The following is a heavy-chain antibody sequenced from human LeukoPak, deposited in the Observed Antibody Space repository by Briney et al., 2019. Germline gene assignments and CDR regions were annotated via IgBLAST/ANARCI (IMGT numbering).Heavy chain of an antibody. J-gene: IGHJ4*02. D-gene: IGHD5-24*01. CDR3: AKGGDGYNYGSYFDY. CDR1: GFTSSSYG. CDR2: IRYDGNSE. V-gene: IGHV3-30*02. Sequence: GGSLRLSCAASGFTSSSYGMHWVRQAPGKGLEWVAFIRYDGNSEFYVDSVKGRFTISRDNSKNTLYLQMNSLRAEDTAVYYCAKGGDGYNYGSYFDYWGQGTLATVSS.